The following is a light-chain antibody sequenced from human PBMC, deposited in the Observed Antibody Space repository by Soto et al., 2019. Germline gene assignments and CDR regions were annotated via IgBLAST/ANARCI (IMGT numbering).Light chain of an antibody. J-gene: IGKJ4*01. CDR2: GAS. CDR1: QSVSSN. V-gene: IGKV3-15*01. Sequence: EIVMTQSPATLSVSPGERATLSCRASQSVSSNLAWYQQKPGQAPRLLIYGASTRATGIPARFSGSGSGTEFNLTISSLQSEDCAVYYCQPCNNWPPLTFGGGTKVEIK. CDR3: QPCNNWPPLT.